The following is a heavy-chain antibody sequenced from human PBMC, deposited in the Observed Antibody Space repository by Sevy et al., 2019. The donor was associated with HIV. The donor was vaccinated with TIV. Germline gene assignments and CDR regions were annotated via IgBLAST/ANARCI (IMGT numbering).Heavy chain of an antibody. V-gene: IGHV3-48*03. CDR3: AIENGYYDI. CDR1: GFTFSSYE. CDR2: ISSSGSTM. J-gene: IGHJ3*02. Sequence: GGSLRLSCAASGFTFSSYEMNWVRQAPGKGLEWVSYISSSGSTMYYADSVKGRFTISRDNAKNSLYLQMNSLRAEDTAVYYCAIENGYYDIWGQGTMVTVSS. D-gene: IGHD2-8*01.